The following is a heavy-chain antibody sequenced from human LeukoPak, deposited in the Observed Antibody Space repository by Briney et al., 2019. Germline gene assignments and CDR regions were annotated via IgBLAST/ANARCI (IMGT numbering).Heavy chain of an antibody. V-gene: IGHV3-64*04. CDR3: AKGNRRYFDY. J-gene: IGHJ4*02. Sequence: GGSLRLSCSASGFTFSSYAMHWVRQAPGKGLEYVSAISSNGGSTYYADSVKGRFTISRDNSKNTLYLQMNSLGADDTAVYYCAKGNRRYFDYWGQGTLVTVSS. D-gene: IGHD1-14*01. CDR2: ISSNGGST. CDR1: GFTFSSYA.